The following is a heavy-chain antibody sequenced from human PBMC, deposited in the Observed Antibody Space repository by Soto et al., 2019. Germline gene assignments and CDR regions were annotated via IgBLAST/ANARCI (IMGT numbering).Heavy chain of an antibody. J-gene: IGHJ5*02. D-gene: IGHD3-3*01. CDR1: GFTFSSNS. V-gene: IGHV3-48*02. Sequence: ESGRGLVQPGGSLRLSCAASGFTFSSNSMNWVRQAPGKGLEWISYISSSSSTIYADSVKGRFTISRDNAKNSLYLQMNSLRDEDTAVYYCARVIWSGHLTSDLWGQGTLVTVSS. CDR3: ARVIWSGHLTSDL. CDR2: ISSSSSTI.